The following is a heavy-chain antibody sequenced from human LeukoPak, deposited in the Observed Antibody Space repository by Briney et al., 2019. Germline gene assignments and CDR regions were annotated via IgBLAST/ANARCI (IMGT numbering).Heavy chain of an antibody. J-gene: IGHJ6*02. D-gene: IGHD2-2*01. CDR3: ASYPTSRTRTTYGMDV. CDR2: INPNSGGT. Sequence: ASVKVSCKASGYTFTGYYMHWVRQAPGQGLEWMGWINPNSGGTNYAQKFQGWVTMTRDTSISTAYMELSRLRSDDTAVYYCASYPTSRTRTTYGMDVWGQGTTVTVSS. V-gene: IGHV1-2*04. CDR1: GYTFTGYY.